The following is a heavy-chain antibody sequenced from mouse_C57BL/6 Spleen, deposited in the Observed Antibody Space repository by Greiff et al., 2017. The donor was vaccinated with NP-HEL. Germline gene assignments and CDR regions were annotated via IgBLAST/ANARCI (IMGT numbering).Heavy chain of an antibody. V-gene: IGHV1-54*01. D-gene: IGHD2-1*01. J-gene: IGHJ1*03. CDR1: FSSFPPSF. CDR2: INTGSGGT. Sequence: QLKESGAELVRPPPSSPPSFPSSFSSFPPSFLSFFPHIPLHGLEWIVGINTGSGGTNYNEKFKGKATLTADKSSSTAYMQLSSLTSEDSAVYFCARGAGNYVRYFDVWGTGTTVTVSS. CDR3: ARGAGNYVRYFDV.